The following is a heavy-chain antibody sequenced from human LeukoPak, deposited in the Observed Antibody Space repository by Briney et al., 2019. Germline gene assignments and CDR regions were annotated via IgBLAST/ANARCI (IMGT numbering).Heavy chain of an antibody. CDR2: ISGSGGST. J-gene: IGHJ4*02. Sequence: GGSLRLSCAASGFTFSSYGMSWVRQAPGKGLEWVSAISGSGGSTYYADSVKGRFTISRDNSKNTLYLQMNSLRAEDTAVYYCAKDGYDILTGYYPPDYWGQGTLATVSS. CDR1: GFTFSSYG. V-gene: IGHV3-23*01. D-gene: IGHD3-9*01. CDR3: AKDGYDILTGYYPPDY.